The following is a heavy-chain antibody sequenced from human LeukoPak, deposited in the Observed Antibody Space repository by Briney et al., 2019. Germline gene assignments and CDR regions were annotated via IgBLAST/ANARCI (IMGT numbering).Heavy chain of an antibody. CDR3: ARDRGLRQYYFDY. J-gene: IGHJ4*02. Sequence: GGSLRLSCAASGFTFSSYSMNWVRQAPGKGLEWVSSISSSSSYIYYADSVKGRFTISRDNAKNSLYLQMNSLRAEDTAVYYCARDRGLRQYYFDYWGQGTLVTVSS. CDR1: GFTFSSYS. V-gene: IGHV3-21*01. CDR2: ISSSSSYI. D-gene: IGHD5-12*01.